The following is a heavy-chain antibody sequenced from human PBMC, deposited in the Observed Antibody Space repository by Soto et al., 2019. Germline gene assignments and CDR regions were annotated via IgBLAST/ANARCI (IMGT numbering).Heavy chain of an antibody. CDR1: GFTLSSYA. Sequence: GGSLGLACAACGFTLSSYAMSWVRQAPGKGLEWVSAISGSGGSTYYADSVKGRFTISRDNSKNTLYLQMNSLRAEDTAVYYCAKGPTIFGVYYYYMDVWGKGTAVTVSS. CDR2: ISGSGGST. CDR3: AKGPTIFGVYYYYMDV. V-gene: IGHV3-23*01. D-gene: IGHD3-3*01. J-gene: IGHJ6*03.